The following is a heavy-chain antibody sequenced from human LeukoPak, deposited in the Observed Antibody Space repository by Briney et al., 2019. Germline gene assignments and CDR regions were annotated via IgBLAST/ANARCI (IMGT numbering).Heavy chain of an antibody. CDR1: GYTFTGYY. CDR2: INPNSGGT. V-gene: IGHV1-2*06. D-gene: IGHD1-26*01. Sequence: APVKVSCKASGYTFTGYYMHWVRQAPGQGLEWMGRINPNSGGTNYAQKFQGRVTMTRDTSISTAYMELSRLRSDDTAVYCCARGRIVGATICWFDPWGQGTLVTVSS. CDR3: ARGRIVGATICWFDP. J-gene: IGHJ5*02.